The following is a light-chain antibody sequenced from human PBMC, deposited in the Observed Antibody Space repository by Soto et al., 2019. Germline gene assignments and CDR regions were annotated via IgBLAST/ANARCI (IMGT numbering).Light chain of an antibody. CDR2: SAF. CDR1: QSISSY. V-gene: IGKV1-39*01. CDR3: QQSYNIFWT. Sequence: DIQMTQSPSSLSASVGDRVTITCRASQSISSYLNWYQHKPGKAPKLLIYSAFSLQSGVPSRFSGSGSGTDFFLTISSLQPEAFATYYCQQSYNIFWTFGKGTKVEVK. J-gene: IGKJ1*01.